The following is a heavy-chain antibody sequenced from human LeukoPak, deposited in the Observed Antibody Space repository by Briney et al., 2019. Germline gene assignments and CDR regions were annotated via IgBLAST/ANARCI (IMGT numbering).Heavy chain of an antibody. CDR2: IFYSGTT. J-gene: IGHJ6*04. D-gene: IGHD7-27*01. CDR1: GGSISSYY. V-gene: IGHV4-59*01. Sequence: SETLSLTCTVSGGSISSYYWSWIRQSPGKGLEWIGYIFYSGTTKYNPSLKSRVTISVDTSKNQFSLKLSSVTAADTAVYYCARDQTGAARMDVWGKGTTVTISS. CDR3: ARDQTGAARMDV.